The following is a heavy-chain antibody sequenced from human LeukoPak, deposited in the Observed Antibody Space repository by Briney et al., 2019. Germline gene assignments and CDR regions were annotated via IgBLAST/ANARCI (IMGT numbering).Heavy chain of an antibody. CDR1: GFTFSSYS. V-gene: IGHV3-21*01. CDR2: ISSSSSYI. Sequence: GGSLRLSCAASGFTFSSYSVNWVRQAPGKGLEWVSSISSSSSYIYYADSVKGRFTISRDNAKNSLYLQMNSLRAEDTAVYYCAREDCSGGSCYPIDPWGQGTLVTVSS. J-gene: IGHJ5*02. CDR3: AREDCSGGSCYPIDP. D-gene: IGHD2-15*01.